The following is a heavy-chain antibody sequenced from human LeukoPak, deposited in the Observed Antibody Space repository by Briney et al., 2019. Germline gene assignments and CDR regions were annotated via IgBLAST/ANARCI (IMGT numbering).Heavy chain of an antibody. CDR3: AKAVLEWLSASYYFDY. CDR1: GFTFSSYA. D-gene: IGHD3-3*01. J-gene: IGHJ4*02. CDR2: ISGSGGST. Sequence: GGSLRLSCAASGFTFSSYAVSWVRQAPGKGLEWVSAISGSGGSTYYADSVKGRFTISRDNSKNTLYLQMNSLRAEDTAVYYCAKAVLEWLSASYYFDYWGQGTLVTVSS. V-gene: IGHV3-23*01.